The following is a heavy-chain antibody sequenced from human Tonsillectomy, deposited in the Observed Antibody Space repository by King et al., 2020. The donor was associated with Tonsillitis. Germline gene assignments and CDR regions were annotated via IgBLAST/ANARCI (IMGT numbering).Heavy chain of an antibody. CDR3: ARGSSSDFWSGYSFDY. CDR2: NDPSDSYT. Sequence: VQLVESGTEVKKPGESLRISCEASGYSFTNYWINWVRQMPGKGLEWMGRNDPSDSYTNYNPSFQGHVTISTDKSISVAYLQWSSLEAADTAMYYCARGSSSDFWSGYSFDYWGQGTLVTVSS. CDR1: GYSFTNYW. D-gene: IGHD3-3*01. V-gene: IGHV5-10-1*03. J-gene: IGHJ4*02.